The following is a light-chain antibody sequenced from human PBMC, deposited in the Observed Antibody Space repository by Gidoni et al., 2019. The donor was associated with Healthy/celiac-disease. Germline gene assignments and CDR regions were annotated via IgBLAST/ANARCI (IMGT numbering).Light chain of an antibody. CDR2: EVS. CDR1: SSDVGGYNY. J-gene: IGLJ1*01. CDR3: SSYTSSSTNYV. Sequence: QSALTQPASVSGSPGQPITISCTGTSSDVGGYNYVSWYQQHPGKAPKLMIYEVSNRPSGVSNRFSGSKSGNTASLTISGLQAEDEADYYCSSYTSSSTNYVFGTGTKVTVL. V-gene: IGLV2-14*01.